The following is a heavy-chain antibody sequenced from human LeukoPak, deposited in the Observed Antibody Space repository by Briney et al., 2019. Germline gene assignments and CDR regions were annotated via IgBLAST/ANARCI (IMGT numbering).Heavy chain of an antibody. CDR2: IWYGGSNK. V-gene: IGHV3-33*06. D-gene: IGHD5-12*01. CDR3: AKDRGYSGYDGVRGFDY. CDR1: GFTFSSYG. Sequence: PGGSLRLSCAASGFTFSSYGMHWVRQAPGKGLEWVAVIWYGGSNKYYADSVKGRFTISRDNSKNTLYLQMNSLRAEDTAVYYCAKDRGYSGYDGVRGFDYWGQGTLVTVSS. J-gene: IGHJ4*02.